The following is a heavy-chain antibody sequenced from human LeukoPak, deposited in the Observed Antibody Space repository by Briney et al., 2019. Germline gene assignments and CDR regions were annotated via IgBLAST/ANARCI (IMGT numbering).Heavy chain of an antibody. CDR1: GYTFTSYY. V-gene: IGHV1-46*01. Sequence: ASATVSCKASGYTFTSYYMHWVRQAPGQGLEWMGIINPSGGSTSYAQKFQGRVTMTRDTSTSTVYMELSSLRSEDTAVYYCARDPNHDYVWGSYRPSNWFDPWGQGTLVTVSS. D-gene: IGHD3-16*02. J-gene: IGHJ5*02. CDR2: INPSGGST. CDR3: ARDPNHDYVWGSYRPSNWFDP.